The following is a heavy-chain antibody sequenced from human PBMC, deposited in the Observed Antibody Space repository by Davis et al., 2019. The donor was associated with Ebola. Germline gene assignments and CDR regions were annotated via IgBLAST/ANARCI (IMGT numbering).Heavy chain of an antibody. CDR1: GYSFITYG. Sequence: ASVKVSCKASGYSFITYGISWVRQAPGQGLEWMGWISAYNGNTNYAQILQGRVTMTTDTSTGTAYMELRSLRSDDTAVYFCARTSIVGTTTTASDIWGQGTKVTVSS. CDR3: ARTSIVGTTTTASDI. V-gene: IGHV1-18*04. J-gene: IGHJ3*02. D-gene: IGHD1-26*01. CDR2: ISAYNGNT.